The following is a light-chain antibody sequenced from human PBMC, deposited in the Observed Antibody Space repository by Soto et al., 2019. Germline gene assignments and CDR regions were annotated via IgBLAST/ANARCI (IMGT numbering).Light chain of an antibody. CDR3: NSYTRSITLGV. CDR1: SSDVGGYNR. CDR2: EVN. J-gene: IGLJ3*02. Sequence: QSALTQPASVSGSPGQSITISCTGTSSDVGGYNRVSWYHQHPGKAPKLIIFEVNNRPSGVSNRFAGSKSGNTASLTISGRQAEDEGDYYCNSYTRSITLGVFGGGTKLTGL. V-gene: IGLV2-14*01.